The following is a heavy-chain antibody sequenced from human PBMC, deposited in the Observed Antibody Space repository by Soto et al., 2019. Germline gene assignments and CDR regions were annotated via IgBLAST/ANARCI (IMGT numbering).Heavy chain of an antibody. Sequence: GGSLRLSCAASGFTFSSYAMSWVRQAPGKGLEWVSAISGSGGSTYYADSVKGRFTISRDNSKNTLYLQMNSLRAEDTAVYYCAKVTDDYGGNSPGEGYWGQGTLVTVSS. CDR2: ISGSGGST. CDR3: AKVTDDYGGNSPGEGY. J-gene: IGHJ4*02. V-gene: IGHV3-23*01. CDR1: GFTFSSYA. D-gene: IGHD4-17*01.